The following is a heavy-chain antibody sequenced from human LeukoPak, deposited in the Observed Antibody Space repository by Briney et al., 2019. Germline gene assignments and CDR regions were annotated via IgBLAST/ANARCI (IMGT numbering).Heavy chain of an antibody. J-gene: IGHJ6*03. V-gene: IGHV4-59*01. Sequence: PSETLSLTCTVSGGSISTYYWSWIRQPPGKGLEWIGYIHYSGSTNYNPSLKSRVTISVDTSENHFSLKLSSVTAADTAVYYCARTTEGGYTYGYFYYYYMDVWGKGTTVTISS. CDR2: IHYSGST. CDR1: GGSISTYY. D-gene: IGHD5-18*01. CDR3: ARTTEGGYTYGYFYYYYMDV.